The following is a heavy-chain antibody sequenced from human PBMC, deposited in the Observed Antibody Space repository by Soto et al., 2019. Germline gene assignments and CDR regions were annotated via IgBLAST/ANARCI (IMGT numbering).Heavy chain of an antibody. CDR1: GFSFSSHS. CDR3: AREREEYDSGWYIDR. Sequence: EVLLVESGGGLVQPGGSLRLSCAASGFSFSSHSFNWVRQAPGQGLEWVAYISSRSSLILYADSVRGRFVISRDNALNSLYPQMNSPRDEDTAIYYCAREREEYDSGWYIDRWGQGTPGTVSS. V-gene: IGHV3-48*02. CDR2: ISSRSSLI. D-gene: IGHD6-19*01. J-gene: IGHJ5*02.